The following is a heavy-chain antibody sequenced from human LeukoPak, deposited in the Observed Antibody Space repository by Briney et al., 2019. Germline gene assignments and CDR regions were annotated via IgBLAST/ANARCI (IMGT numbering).Heavy chain of an antibody. CDR2: IFYSGSM. Sequence: SETLSLTCTVSGGSISSGDYYWTWTRQPPGKGLEWMGYIFYSGSMYYNPSLKSRLTISVDTSKNQFSLKLRSVTAADTAVYYCARQTTVISFDYWGQGALVTVSS. V-gene: IGHV4-30-4*01. J-gene: IGHJ4*02. CDR1: GGSISSGDYY. D-gene: IGHD4-17*01. CDR3: ARQTTVISFDY.